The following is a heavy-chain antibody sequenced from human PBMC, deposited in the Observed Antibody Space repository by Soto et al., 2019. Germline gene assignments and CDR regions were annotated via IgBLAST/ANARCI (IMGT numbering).Heavy chain of an antibody. CDR2: ISYSGST. D-gene: IGHD3-22*01. Sequence: TLSIACPVSGASISSGGYYWSWIRQHPGKGLEWIGYISYSGSTYYNPSLKSRVTMSVDTSKNQFSLKLTSVTAADKAVYYCARDLGSDQWFFDSWGQGSPVTVYS. CDR1: GASISSGGYY. J-gene: IGHJ4*02. CDR3: ARDLGSDQWFFDS. V-gene: IGHV4-31*03.